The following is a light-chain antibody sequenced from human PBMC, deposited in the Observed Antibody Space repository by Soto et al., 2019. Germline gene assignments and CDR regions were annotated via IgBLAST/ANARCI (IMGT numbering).Light chain of an antibody. CDR2: DAS. CDR3: QLYNSYLMYY. CDR1: QSISSW. Sequence: DIQMTQSPSTLSASVGDRVTITCRASQSISSWLAWYQQKPGKAPKLLIYDASILESGVPSRFGCTGSWIEFTLLISSQQPDNFVIYYGQLYNSYLMYYFGQDTKLKIK. J-gene: IGKJ2*01. V-gene: IGKV1-5*01.